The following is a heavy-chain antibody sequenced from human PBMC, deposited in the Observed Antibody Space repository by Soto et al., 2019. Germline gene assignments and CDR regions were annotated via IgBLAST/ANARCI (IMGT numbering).Heavy chain of an antibody. CDR2: IYYSGST. J-gene: IGHJ6*02. Sequence: QVQLQESGPGLVKPSQTLSLTCTVSGGSLSSGGYYWSWIRQHQGKGLEWIGYIYYSGSTYYNTSHKSRVTISVDTYKNQFALKLSSVTAADTAVYDCARDLRYGDYESYGMDVWGQGTTVTVSS. CDR1: GGSLSSGGYY. D-gene: IGHD4-17*01. V-gene: IGHV4-31*03. CDR3: ARDLRYGDYESYGMDV.